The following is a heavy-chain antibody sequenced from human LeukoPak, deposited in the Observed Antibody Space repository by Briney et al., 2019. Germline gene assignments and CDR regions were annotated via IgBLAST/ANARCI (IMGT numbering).Heavy chain of an antibody. Sequence: PGGSLRLSCAASGFTFSSYSMNWVRQAPGKGLEWVSSISSSSSYIYYEDSVKGRFTISRDNAKNSLYLQMNSLRAEDTAVYYCATEWEDDCSGGSCYSNYWGQGTLVTVSS. V-gene: IGHV3-21*01. CDR1: GFTFSSYS. D-gene: IGHD2-15*01. CDR3: ATEWEDDCSGGSCYSNY. J-gene: IGHJ4*02. CDR2: ISSSSSYI.